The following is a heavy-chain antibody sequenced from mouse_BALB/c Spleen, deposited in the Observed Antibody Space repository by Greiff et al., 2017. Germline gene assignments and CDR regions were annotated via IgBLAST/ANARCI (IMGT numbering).Heavy chain of an antibody. J-gene: IGHJ3*01. V-gene: IGHV1-7*01. CDR3: ARWEITTRGLAY. CDR2: INPSTGYT. Sequence: QVQLKESGAELAKPGASVKMSCKASGYTFTSYWMHWVKQRPGQGLEWIGYINPSTGYTEYNQKFKDKATLTADKSSSTAYMQLSSLTSEDSAVYYCARWEITTRGLAYWGQGTLVTVSA. D-gene: IGHD2-4*01. CDR1: GYTFTSYW.